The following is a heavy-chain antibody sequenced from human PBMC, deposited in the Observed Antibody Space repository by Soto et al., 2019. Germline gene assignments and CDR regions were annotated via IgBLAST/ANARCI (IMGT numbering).Heavy chain of an antibody. CDR2: IKQDESEK. D-gene: IGHD1-26*01. V-gene: IGHV3-7*04. CDR3: ARLVSAAANDY. CDR1: GFTFSSYW. J-gene: IGHJ4*02. Sequence: EVQLVESGGGLVQPGGSLRLSCAVSGFTFSSYWMSWVRQAPGKGLEWVANIKQDESEKYYMDSVKGRFTISRDNAKKSLYLQMNSLRAEDTAVYYCARLVSAAANDYWGQGTLVIVSS.